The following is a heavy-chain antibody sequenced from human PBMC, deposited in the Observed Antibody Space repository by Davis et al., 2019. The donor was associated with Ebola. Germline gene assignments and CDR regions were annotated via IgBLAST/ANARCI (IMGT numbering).Heavy chain of an antibody. CDR1: GYTFSNYY. CDR2: ISAYNGNT. D-gene: IGHD1-1*01. Sequence: ASVKVSCKASGYTFSNYYMNWVRQAPGQGLEWMGWISAYNGNTNYAQKLQGRVTMTTDTSTSTAYMELTSLRSDDTAVYYCARAQFPTTSDHWGQGTTVTVSS. V-gene: IGHV1-18*04. CDR3: ARAQFPTTSDH. J-gene: IGHJ6*02.